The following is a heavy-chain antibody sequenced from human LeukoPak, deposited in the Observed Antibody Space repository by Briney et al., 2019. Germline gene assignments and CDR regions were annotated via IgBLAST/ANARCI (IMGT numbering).Heavy chain of an antibody. CDR3: VRDFSNAFDI. CDR1: GFDFNFYS. CDR2: IISSGGTI. D-gene: IGHD2/OR15-2a*01. J-gene: IGHJ3*02. Sequence: HPGGSLRLSCAASGFDFNFYSMNWVRQAPGKGLEWVSFIISSGGTIYYADSVKGRFTISRDNVKNSLYLQMNSLRDEDTAVYYCVRDFSNAFDIWGQGTMVTVSS. V-gene: IGHV3-48*02.